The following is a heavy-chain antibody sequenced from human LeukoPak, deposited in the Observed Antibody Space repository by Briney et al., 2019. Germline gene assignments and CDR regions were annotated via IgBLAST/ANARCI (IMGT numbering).Heavy chain of an antibody. CDR1: GFTFSSYG. CDR2: ISYDGTNT. CDR3: AKVGPQWLVLDY. J-gene: IGHJ4*02. Sequence: GGSLRLSCAASGFTFSSYGLHWVRQAPGKGLEWVAIISYDGTNTYYADSVKGRFTISRDNSKNTLYLQMNSLRAEDTAVYCCAKVGPQWLVLDYWGQGTVVTVSS. V-gene: IGHV3-30*18. D-gene: IGHD6-19*01.